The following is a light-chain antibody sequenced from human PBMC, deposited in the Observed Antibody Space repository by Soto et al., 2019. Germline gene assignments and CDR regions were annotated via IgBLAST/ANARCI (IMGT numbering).Light chain of an antibody. Sequence: DIQMTHSPSTLSASVGDRVTITCRASQSIIAWLAWHQQKPGKAPKLLIYDASTLASGVPSRFSGSGSGTAFTLTLTSLQPADFATYYLQQYKSYPLSFGGGTKVEIK. CDR3: QQYKSYPLS. V-gene: IGKV1-5*01. CDR2: DAS. CDR1: QSIIAW. J-gene: IGKJ4*01.